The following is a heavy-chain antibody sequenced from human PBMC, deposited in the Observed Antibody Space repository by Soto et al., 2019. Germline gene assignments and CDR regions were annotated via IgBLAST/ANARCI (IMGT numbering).Heavy chain of an antibody. CDR1: DFTFRTYT. V-gene: IGHV3-21*01. Sequence: GGSLRLSCVASDFTFRTYTMHWVRQAPGKGLQWVSSINVDRSYIYSADSLKGRFTVSRDNAKNSLYLQMNSLRVEDTAMYYCATEGDFLIGYVWGQGTMVTVSS. D-gene: IGHD2-21*02. CDR2: INVDRSYI. CDR3: ATEGDFLIGYV. J-gene: IGHJ3*01.